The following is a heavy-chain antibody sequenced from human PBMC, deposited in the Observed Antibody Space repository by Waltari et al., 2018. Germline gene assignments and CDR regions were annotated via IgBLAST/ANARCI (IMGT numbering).Heavy chain of an antibody. J-gene: IGHJ4*02. D-gene: IGHD5-12*01. CDR3: ARGYEMATTFFFDY. V-gene: IGHV4-31*03. CDR1: GGSISSGRYS. Sequence: QVQLQESGPGLVKPSQTLSLTCTVSGGSISSGRYSWRCIHQHPGKGLEWIGYIYYSGSTYYNPSLKSRVTISVDTSKNQFSLKLSSVTAADTAVYYCARGYEMATTFFFDYWGQGTLVTVSS. CDR2: IYYSGST.